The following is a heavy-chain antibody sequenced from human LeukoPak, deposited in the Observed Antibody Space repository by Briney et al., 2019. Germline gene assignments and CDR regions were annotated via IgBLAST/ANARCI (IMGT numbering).Heavy chain of an antibody. J-gene: IGHJ6*03. Sequence: GASVKVSCKASGYSFTSYGISWVRQAPGQGLEWMGGIIPIFGTANYAQKFQGRVTITADESTSTAYMELSSLRSEDTAVYYCARSVGNYYYYMDVWGKGTTVTISS. V-gene: IGHV1-69*01. CDR3: ARSVGNYYYYMDV. CDR2: IIPIFGTA. CDR1: GYSFTSYG.